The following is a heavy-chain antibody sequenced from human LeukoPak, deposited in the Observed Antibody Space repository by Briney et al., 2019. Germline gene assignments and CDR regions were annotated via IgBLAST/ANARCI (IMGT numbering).Heavy chain of an antibody. CDR2: IYTSGST. D-gene: IGHD4-17*01. CDR1: GGSISSYY. J-gene: IGHJ3*02. V-gene: IGHV4-4*07. Sequence: SETLSLTCTVSGGSISSYYWSWLRQPAGQGLEWIGRIYTSGSTNYNPSLKSRVTMSVDTSKNQFSLKLSSVTAADTAVYYCARDRYGDYYSDNAFDIWGQGTMVTVSS. CDR3: ARDRYGDYYSDNAFDI.